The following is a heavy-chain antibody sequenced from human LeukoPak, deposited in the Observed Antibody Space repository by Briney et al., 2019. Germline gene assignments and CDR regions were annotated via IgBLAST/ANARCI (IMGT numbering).Heavy chain of an antibody. J-gene: IGHJ4*02. Sequence: TGGSLRLSCVASGFTFSNYAMSWVRLAPGRGLEWVSVISGSGLTTFYADSVKGRFTNSRDNAKNSLYLQMNSLRDEDTAVYYCARDSYGSSGYYYVSDFWGQGTLVTVSS. D-gene: IGHD3-22*01. CDR2: ISGSGLTT. V-gene: IGHV3-23*01. CDR3: ARDSYGSSGYYYVSDF. CDR1: GFTFSNYA.